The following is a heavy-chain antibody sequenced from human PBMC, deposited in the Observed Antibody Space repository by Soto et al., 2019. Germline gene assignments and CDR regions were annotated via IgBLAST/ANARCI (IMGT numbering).Heavy chain of an antibody. V-gene: IGHV3-23*01. CDR1: GFTFSSYA. D-gene: IGHD6-25*01. CDR3: AKDAARRHAQWLDA. J-gene: IGHJ5*02. Sequence: GSLRHSGAASGFTFSSYAMSWVRQAPGKGLEWVSAISGSGGNTYYTDCVKGGFTISRDNSKNTPYMPISSLRAEDTAIYHCAKDAARRHAQWLDAWGQGTQVTVSS. CDR2: ISGSGGNT.